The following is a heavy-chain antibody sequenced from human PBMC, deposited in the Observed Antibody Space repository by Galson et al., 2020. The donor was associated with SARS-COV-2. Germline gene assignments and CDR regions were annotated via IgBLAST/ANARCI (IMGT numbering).Heavy chain of an antibody. V-gene: IGHV4-39*01. CDR2: ISYSGST. CDR3: ARGKGYYGSSGYLGY. Sequence: SETLSLTCTVSSGSISSNTYSWNWIRQPPGKGLEWIGTISYSGSTYYNPSLNSRVTISVDTSKNQFSLKLSSVTAADTAVYYCARGKGYYGSSGYLGYWDQGTLVTVSA. D-gene: IGHD3-22*01. J-gene: IGHJ4*02. CDR1: SGSISSNTYS.